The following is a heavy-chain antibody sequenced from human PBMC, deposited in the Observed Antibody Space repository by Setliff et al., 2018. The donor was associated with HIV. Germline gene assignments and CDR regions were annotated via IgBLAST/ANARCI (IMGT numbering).Heavy chain of an antibody. J-gene: IGHJ4*02. CDR3: ATLDHSGGNFLAY. V-gene: IGHV4-4*09. Sequence: TPQPPGKGPEWIGYIHSSGSTIYNPSLKSRITISLDTSKEQFSLELSSATAADTAVYYCATLDHSGGNFLAYWGQGSLVTVSS. D-gene: IGHD2-21*02. CDR2: IHSSGST.